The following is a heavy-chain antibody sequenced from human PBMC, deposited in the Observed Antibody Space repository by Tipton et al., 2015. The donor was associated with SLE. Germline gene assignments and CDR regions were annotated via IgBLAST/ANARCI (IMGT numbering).Heavy chain of an antibody. J-gene: IGHJ4*03. CDR3: VRESSFAGGQTYFGF. D-gene: IGHD3-16*01. CDR1: GFKFSSFW. CDR2: IHSDGGDT. V-gene: IGHV3-74*03. Sequence: SLRLPCAASGFKFSSFWMHWVRQAPGKGLVWVSRIHSDGGDTKYADSFKGRFSTSRDHARNTLYLQMSSLRAEDTALYYCVRESSFAGGQTYFGFWGHGTFVTGSS.